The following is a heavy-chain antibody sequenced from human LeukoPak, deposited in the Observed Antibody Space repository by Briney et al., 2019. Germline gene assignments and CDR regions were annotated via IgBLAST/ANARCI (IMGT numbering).Heavy chain of an antibody. V-gene: IGHV3-23*01. J-gene: IGHJ4*02. CDR1: GFTFSDYA. D-gene: IGHD2-15*01. CDR2: NTTNGVSA. Sequence: GGSLRLSCAASGFTFSDYAMTWVRQAPGKGLEWVSSNTTNGVSANYADSVKGRFTISRDNSKNTLYLQMNSLRAEDTALYYCAKLTPASNYWGQGTLVTVSS. CDR3: AKLTPASNY.